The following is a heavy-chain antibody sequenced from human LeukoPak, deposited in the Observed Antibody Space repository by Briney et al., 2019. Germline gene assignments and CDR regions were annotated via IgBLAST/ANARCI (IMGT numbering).Heavy chain of an antibody. J-gene: IGHJ4*02. CDR3: AERTPYSSGSNYFDY. CDR2: ISGSGGTT. CDR1: GFTFSSYA. D-gene: IGHD3-22*01. V-gene: IGHV3-23*01. Sequence: GGSLRLSCEVSGFTFSSYAMSWVRQAPGKGLEWVSAISGSGGTTNYADSVKGRLTISRDNSQNTLYLQMNSLRAEDTAVYYCAERTPYSSGSNYFDYWGQGTLVTVSS.